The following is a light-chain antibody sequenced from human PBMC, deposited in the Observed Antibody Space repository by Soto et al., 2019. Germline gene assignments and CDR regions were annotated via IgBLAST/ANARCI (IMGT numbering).Light chain of an antibody. J-gene: IGKJ2*01. CDR2: ATS. Sequence: EIVLTQSPGTLSLSPGDRVTLSCRASQRLSSNYLAWYQQKPGQAPSLLIYATSSRATGIPDRFSGSGSGTDFTLTISRLEPEDFAVYYCLQYTRSRYIFGQGTKLEIK. CDR3: LQYTRSRYI. V-gene: IGKV3-20*01. CDR1: QRLSSNY.